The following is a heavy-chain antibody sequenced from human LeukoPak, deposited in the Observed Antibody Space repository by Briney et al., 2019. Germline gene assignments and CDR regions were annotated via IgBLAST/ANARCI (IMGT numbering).Heavy chain of an antibody. CDR1: GGTFSSYA. J-gene: IGHJ5*02. V-gene: IGHV1-69*13. CDR2: IIPIFGTV. D-gene: IGHD2-2*01. CDR3: AGRRRIRYCSSNSCYAKWFDP. Sequence: GASVKVSCKASGGTFSSYAISWVRQAPGQGLEWMGGIIPIFGTVNYAQKFQGRVTITANESTSTAYMELSSLRSEDTAVYYCAGRRRIRYCSSNSCYAKWFDPWGQGTLVTVSS.